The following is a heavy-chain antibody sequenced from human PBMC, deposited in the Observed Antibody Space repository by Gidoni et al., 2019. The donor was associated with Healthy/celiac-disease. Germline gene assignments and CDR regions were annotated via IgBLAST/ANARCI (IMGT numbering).Heavy chain of an antibody. CDR1: GFTFDDYA. D-gene: IGHD3-3*01. CDR2: ISWNSGSI. CDR3: AKGEWDFWSGYAS. Sequence: EVQLVESGGGLVQPGRSLRLSCAASGFTFDDYAMHWVRQAPGKGLEWVSGISWNSGSIGYADSVKGRFTISRDNAKNSLYLQMNSLRAEDTALYYCAKGEWDFWSGYASWGQGTLVTVSS. J-gene: IGHJ4*02. V-gene: IGHV3-9*01.